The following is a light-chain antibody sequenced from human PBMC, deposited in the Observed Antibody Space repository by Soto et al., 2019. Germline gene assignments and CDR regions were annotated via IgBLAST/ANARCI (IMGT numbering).Light chain of an antibody. CDR1: QGISNW. V-gene: IGKV1-12*01. CDR3: QQANSFPLT. Sequence: DIQMTQSPSSVSASVGDRVSITCRASQGISNWLAWYQQKPGRAPRLLIYTGSSLQSGVPSRFSSTGSRKDFTLTISSLQPEDVATYYCQQANSFPLTFGGGTKVEIK. J-gene: IGKJ4*01. CDR2: TGS.